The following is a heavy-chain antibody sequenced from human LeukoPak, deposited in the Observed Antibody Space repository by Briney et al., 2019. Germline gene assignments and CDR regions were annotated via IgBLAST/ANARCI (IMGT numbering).Heavy chain of an antibody. CDR3: ARLDRETYCGSTSCYVY. Sequence: GGSLRLSCAASGFTFSSYGMHWVRQAPGKGLEWVAFIRYDGSNKYYADSVKGRFTISRDNSKNTLYLQMNSLRAEDTAVYYCARLDRETYCGSTSCYVYWGQGTLVTVSS. CDR1: GFTFSSYG. CDR2: IRYDGSNK. J-gene: IGHJ4*02. V-gene: IGHV3-30*02. D-gene: IGHD2-2*01.